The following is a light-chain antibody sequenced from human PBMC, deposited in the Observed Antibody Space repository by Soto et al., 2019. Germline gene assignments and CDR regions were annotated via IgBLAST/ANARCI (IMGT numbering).Light chain of an antibody. CDR3: MQGLQDLT. V-gene: IGKV2-28*01. Sequence: EIVMTPSPLSLPVTLGESASISCRSRQSLPYSNGYNYLDWYLQKPGQYPQXLIYMGSNRASGVPERFSGSGSGTHFTLKISRVEAEDVGIYYCMQGLQDLTFGQGTRLEIK. CDR1: QSLPYSNGYNY. CDR2: MGS. J-gene: IGKJ5*01.